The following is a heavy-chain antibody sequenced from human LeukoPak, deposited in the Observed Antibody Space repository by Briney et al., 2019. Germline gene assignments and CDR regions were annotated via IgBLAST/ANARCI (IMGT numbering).Heavy chain of an antibody. CDR1: GFTFSSHA. V-gene: IGHV3-23*01. CDR3: AKASGSGWYWYFDL. D-gene: IGHD6-19*01. Sequence: GGSLRLSCAASGFTFSSHAMSWVRQAPGKGLEWVSAIVGSGDTTRYEDSVKGRFTISRDNPKNTLYLQMNSLTAEDTAVYYCAKASGSGWYWYFDLWGRGTLVTVSS. CDR2: IVGSGDTT. J-gene: IGHJ2*01.